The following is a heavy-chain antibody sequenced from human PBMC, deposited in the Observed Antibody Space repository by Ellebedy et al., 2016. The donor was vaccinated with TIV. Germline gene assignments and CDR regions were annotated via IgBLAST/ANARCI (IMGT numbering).Heavy chain of an antibody. Sequence: PGGSLRLSCAASGFTFSSYAMSWVRQAPGKGLEWVSAISGSGSSTYYADSVKGRFTISRDNSKNTLYLQMNSLRAEDTAVYFCARFGDSGYNFDFWGQGTLVSVSS. CDR3: ARFGDSGYNFDF. V-gene: IGHV3-23*01. D-gene: IGHD2-21*02. J-gene: IGHJ4*02. CDR2: ISGSGSST. CDR1: GFTFSSYA.